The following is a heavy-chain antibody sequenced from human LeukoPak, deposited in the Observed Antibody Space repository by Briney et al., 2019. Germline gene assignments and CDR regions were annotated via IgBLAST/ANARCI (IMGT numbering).Heavy chain of an antibody. CDR3: AKESVALDAFDI. CDR2: IRYDGSNK. CDR1: GFTFSSYG. D-gene: IGHD6-19*01. V-gene: IGHV3-30*02. Sequence: QTGGSLRLSCAASGFTFSSYGMHWVRQAPGKGLEWVAFIRYDGSNKYYADSVKGRFTISRDNSKNTLYLQMNSLRAEDTAVYYCAKESVALDAFDIWGQGTMVTVSS. J-gene: IGHJ3*02.